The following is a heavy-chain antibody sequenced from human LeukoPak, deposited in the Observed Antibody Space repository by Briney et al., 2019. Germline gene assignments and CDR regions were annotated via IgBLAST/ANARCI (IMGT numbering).Heavy chain of an antibody. J-gene: IGHJ4*02. CDR1: GGSISNYY. Sequence: SETLSLTCSVSGGSISNYYWSWIRQSPGKGLEWIGYIYYSGITYYNPSLKSRVTISVDTSKNQFSLKLSSVTAADTAVYYCARGVVGATVDYWGQGTLVTVSS. CDR2: IYYSGIT. V-gene: IGHV4-59*01. CDR3: ARGVVGATVDY. D-gene: IGHD1-26*01.